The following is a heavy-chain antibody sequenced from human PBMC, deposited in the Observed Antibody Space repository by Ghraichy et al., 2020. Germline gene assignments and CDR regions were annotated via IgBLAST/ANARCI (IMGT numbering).Heavy chain of an antibody. D-gene: IGHD2-8*01. Sequence: GESLNISCAASGFTFYSYAMSWVRQAPGKGLEWVSAISGNDDKTYYADSVKGRFIISRDNSKNTLYLQMNSLRAEDTAIYYCAKDLNGVATSPFDYWGQGTLVTVSS. CDR3: AKDLNGVATSPFDY. CDR2: ISGNDDKT. J-gene: IGHJ4*02. CDR1: GFTFYSYA. V-gene: IGHV3-23*01.